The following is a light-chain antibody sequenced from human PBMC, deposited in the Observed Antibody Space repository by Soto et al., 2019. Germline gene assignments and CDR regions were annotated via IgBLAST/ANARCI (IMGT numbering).Light chain of an antibody. CDR2: AVN. CDR1: SSDVGDYNY. Sequence: QSALTQPRSVSGSPGQSVTISCTGTSSDVGDYNYVSWYQQHPGKAPKLLIYAVNMRPSGVPDRFSGSKSGNTASLTISGLQAEVEADYSCCSYAGSYTRVFGGGTKLTVL. V-gene: IGLV2-11*01. CDR3: CSYAGSYTRV. J-gene: IGLJ3*02.